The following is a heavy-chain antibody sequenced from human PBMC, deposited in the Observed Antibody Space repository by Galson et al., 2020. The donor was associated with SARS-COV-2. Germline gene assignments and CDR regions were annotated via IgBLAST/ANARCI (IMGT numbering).Heavy chain of an antibody. CDR2: IYKSGNT. CDR1: GGSISSYY. Sequence: SETLSLTCTASGGSISSYYWSWIRQPAGKGLEWIGRIYKSGNTNSNPSLWSQVTISADTSKNQFSLKLTSVTAADTAVYYCARGNSPCVTIFGVLTGTCGMDVWGQGTTVTVSS. CDR3: ARGNSPCVTIFGVLTGTCGMDV. V-gene: IGHV4-4*07. D-gene: IGHD3-3*01. J-gene: IGHJ6*02.